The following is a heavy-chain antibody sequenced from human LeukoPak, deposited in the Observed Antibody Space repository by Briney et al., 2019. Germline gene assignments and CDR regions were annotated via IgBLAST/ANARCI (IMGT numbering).Heavy chain of an antibody. Sequence: GGSLRLSCAASGFTFRSYSMHWVRQAPGKGLEWVSYISSTSSTIYYADSVKGRFTISRDNAKNSLYLQMNSLRDEDTSVYYCARAAPYYYDSSGYSAFDSWGQGTMVTVSA. V-gene: IGHV3-48*02. CDR3: ARAAPYYYDSSGYSAFDS. D-gene: IGHD3-22*01. CDR2: ISSTSSTI. J-gene: IGHJ3*02. CDR1: GFTFRSYS.